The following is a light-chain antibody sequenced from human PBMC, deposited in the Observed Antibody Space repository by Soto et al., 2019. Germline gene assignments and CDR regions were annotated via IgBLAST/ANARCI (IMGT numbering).Light chain of an antibody. V-gene: IGKV3-15*01. CDR3: QQYDSWPPVT. CDR1: QSVSNN. J-gene: IGKJ5*01. CDR2: GAS. Sequence: EIVMTQSPVTLSVSPGERVTLSCRASQSVSNNLAWYQQKSGQAPRLLIYGASTRVTGIPARFSGSGSGTEFTLTISSLQSEDFAIYYCQQYDSWPPVTFGQGTRLEIK.